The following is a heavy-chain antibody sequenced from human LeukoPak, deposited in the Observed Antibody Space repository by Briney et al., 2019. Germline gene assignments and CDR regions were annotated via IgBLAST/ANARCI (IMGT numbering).Heavy chain of an antibody. J-gene: IGHJ4*02. Sequence: SETLSLTCAVSVEPFRAYYWSGVRQPRGKGREWIWEINHSGTPNYNTSRKGRATTSVDTSKNQFSLKLSSVTAADTAVYYCARSTIGATIYYFDSGGQGTLATVSP. D-gene: IGHD5-12*01. CDR1: VEPFRAYY. CDR3: ARSTIGATIYYFDS. V-gene: IGHV4-34*01. CDR2: INHSGTP.